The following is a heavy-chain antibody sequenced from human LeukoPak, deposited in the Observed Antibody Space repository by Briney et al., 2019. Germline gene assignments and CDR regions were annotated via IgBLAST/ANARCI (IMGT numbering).Heavy chain of an antibody. V-gene: IGHV3-9*01. CDR2: ISWNSGST. CDR3: AREMGVAVAGTARGFDY. J-gene: IGHJ4*02. CDR1: GFTFDDYA. Sequence: GGSLRLSCAASGFTFDDYAMHWVRQAPGKGLEWVSGISWNSGSTSYADSVKGRFTISRDNAKNTLYLQMNSLRAEDTAVYYCAREMGVAVAGTARGFDYWGQGTLVTVSS. D-gene: IGHD6-19*01.